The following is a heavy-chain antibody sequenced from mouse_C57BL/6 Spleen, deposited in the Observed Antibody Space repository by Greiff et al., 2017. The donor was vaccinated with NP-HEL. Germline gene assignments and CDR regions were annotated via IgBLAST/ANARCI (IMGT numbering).Heavy chain of an antibody. D-gene: IGHD1-1*01. CDR2: IDPETGGT. Sequence: VQGVESGAELVRPGASVTLSCKASGYTFTDYEMHWVKQTPVHGLEWIGAIDPETGGTAYNQKFKGKAILTADKSSSTAYMELRSLTSEDSAVYYCTRGVIYYYGSSPLYAMDYWGQGTSVTVSS. J-gene: IGHJ4*01. CDR1: GYTFTDYE. CDR3: TRGVIYYYGSSPLYAMDY. V-gene: IGHV1-15*01.